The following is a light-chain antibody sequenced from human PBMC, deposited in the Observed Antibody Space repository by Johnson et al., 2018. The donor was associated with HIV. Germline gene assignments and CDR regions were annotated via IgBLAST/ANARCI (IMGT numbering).Light chain of an antibody. J-gene: IGLJ1*01. V-gene: IGLV1-51*02. CDR2: ENN. CDR1: SFNIGNNY. CDR3: GTWDSSLSVYV. Sequence: QSVLTQPPSVSAAPGQKVTISCSGSSFNIGNNYVSWYQQLPGTAPKLLIYENNKRPSGIPDRFSGSQSGTSATLGITGLQTGDEADYYCGTWDSSLSVYVFGTGTKVTVL.